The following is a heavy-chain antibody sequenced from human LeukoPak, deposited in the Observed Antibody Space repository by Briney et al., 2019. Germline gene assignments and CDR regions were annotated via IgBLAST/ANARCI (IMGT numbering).Heavy chain of an antibody. Sequence: GGSLRLSCAASGFSFSSYGMHWVRQAPGKGLEWVAVISYDGKNKYYGDSVKGRFTISRDNSKNTLYLQMNSLRAEDTAVYYCASHWAQQVVSDYWGQGTLVTVSS. D-gene: IGHD6-13*01. CDR3: ASHWAQQVVSDY. CDR1: GFSFSSYG. V-gene: IGHV3-30*03. CDR2: ISYDGKNK. J-gene: IGHJ4*02.